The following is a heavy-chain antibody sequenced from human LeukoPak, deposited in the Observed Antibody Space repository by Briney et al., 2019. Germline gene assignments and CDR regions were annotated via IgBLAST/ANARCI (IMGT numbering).Heavy chain of an antibody. CDR2: ISGSGGST. Sequence: GGSLRLSCAASGFTFSNYAMSWVRQAPGKGLEWVSGISGSGGSTYYADSVKGRFTISRDNSKNTLYLQMNSLRAEDTAVYYCAKDLLPLRYFDTPFDYWGQGTLVTVSS. D-gene: IGHD3-9*01. J-gene: IGHJ4*02. CDR1: GFTFSNYA. V-gene: IGHV3-23*01. CDR3: AKDLLPLRYFDTPFDY.